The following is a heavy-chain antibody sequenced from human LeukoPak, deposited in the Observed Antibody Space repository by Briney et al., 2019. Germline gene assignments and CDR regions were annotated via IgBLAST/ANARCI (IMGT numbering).Heavy chain of an antibody. D-gene: IGHD3-10*01. J-gene: IGHJ2*01. CDR2: INPSGGTT. Sequence: ASVKVSCKASGYTFTSYHMHWVRQAPGQGLEWMGIINPSGGTTNYAQKFRGRVTMTRDMSTSTVYMELSSLRAEDTAVYYCARKSPLSRGVIPWYFDLWGRGTLVTVSS. V-gene: IGHV1-46*01. CDR1: GYTFTSYH. CDR3: ARKSPLSRGVIPWYFDL.